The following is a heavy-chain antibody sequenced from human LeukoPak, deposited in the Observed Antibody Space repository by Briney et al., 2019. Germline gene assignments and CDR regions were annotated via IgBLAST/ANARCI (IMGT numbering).Heavy chain of an antibody. CDR1: GFTFSSYA. CDR2: ISGSGGST. CDR3: AKNGGVGVTTPFDY. Sequence: GGSLRLSCAASGFTFSSYAMSWVRQAPGKGLEWVSTISGSGGSTYYADSVKGRFTISRDNSKNTLYLQMNSLRAEDTAVYYCAKNGGVGVTTPFDYWGQGTLVTVSS. V-gene: IGHV3-23*01. D-gene: IGHD1-26*01. J-gene: IGHJ4*02.